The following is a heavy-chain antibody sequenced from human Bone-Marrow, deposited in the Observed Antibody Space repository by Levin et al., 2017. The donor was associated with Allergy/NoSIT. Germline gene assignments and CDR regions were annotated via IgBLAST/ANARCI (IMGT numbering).Heavy chain of an antibody. J-gene: IGHJ3*02. CDR3: ARGGLDHAFDI. Sequence: GGSLRLSCAASGFTFTSYWMHWVRQAPGKGLVWVSRIDSDGSDTIYADSVKGRFTISRDNAKNTLYLQMSSLRAEDTAVYYCARGGLDHAFDIWGQGTMLTVSS. V-gene: IGHV3-74*01. CDR1: GFTFTSYW. CDR2: IDSDGSDT. D-gene: IGHD2-2*03.